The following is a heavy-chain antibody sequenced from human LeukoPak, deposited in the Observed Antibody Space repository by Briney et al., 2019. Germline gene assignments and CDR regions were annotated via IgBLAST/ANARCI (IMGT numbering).Heavy chain of an antibody. J-gene: IGHJ4*02. CDR3: ARRKGYYYGSGRYYFDY. Sequence: SETLSLTCTVSGGSISSSSYYWGWIRQPPGKGLEWIGNIYYSGSTYYNPSLESRVTMSLDTSKNQFSLKLSSVTAADTAVYYCARRKGYYYGSGRYYFDYWGQGTLVTVSS. CDR2: IYYSGST. V-gene: IGHV4-39*07. D-gene: IGHD3-10*01. CDR1: GGSISSSSYY.